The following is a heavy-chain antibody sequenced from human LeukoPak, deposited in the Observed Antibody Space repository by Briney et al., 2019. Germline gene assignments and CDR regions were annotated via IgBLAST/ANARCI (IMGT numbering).Heavy chain of an antibody. V-gene: IGHV4-31*03. D-gene: IGHD3-22*01. CDR2: IYYRGRT. J-gene: IGHJ6*03. CDR1: GGSISSGGHY. Sequence: PSETLSLTCTVSGGSISSGGHYWSWIRQHPVKGLEWIGYIYYRGRTYYNPSLKSGVTISVDTSKRQFSLKLVSVTAAGTAVYYCARGPHYHDSSGYSPYYYYYMDVWGKGTTVTVSS. CDR3: ARGPHYHDSSGYSPYYYYYMDV.